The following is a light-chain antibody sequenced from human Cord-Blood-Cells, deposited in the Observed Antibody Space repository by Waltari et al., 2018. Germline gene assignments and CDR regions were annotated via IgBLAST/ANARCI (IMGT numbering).Light chain of an antibody. CDR1: RSNIGSNY. CDR3: AAWDDSLSGYG. Sequence: QSVLTQPPSASGTPGQRVTISCSGSRSNIGSNYVYWYQQLPGTAPKHLIYRNNQRPSGVPDRFSGSKSGTSASLAIRGLRSEDEADYYCAAWDDSLSGYGFGTGTKVTVL. CDR2: RNN. J-gene: IGLJ1*01. V-gene: IGLV1-47*01.